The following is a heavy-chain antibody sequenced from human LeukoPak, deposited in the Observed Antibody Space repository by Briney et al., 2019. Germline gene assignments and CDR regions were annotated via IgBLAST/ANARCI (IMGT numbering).Heavy chain of an antibody. Sequence: GGSLRLSCAASGFTFSSYGMHWVRQAPGKGLEWVAFIRYDGSNKYYADSVKGRFTISRDNSKNTLYLQMNSLRAEDTAVYYCARDFRSSGCSDYWGQGTLVTVSS. J-gene: IGHJ4*02. CDR2: IRYDGSNK. CDR3: ARDFRSSGCSDY. V-gene: IGHV3-30*02. D-gene: IGHD6-19*01. CDR1: GFTFSSYG.